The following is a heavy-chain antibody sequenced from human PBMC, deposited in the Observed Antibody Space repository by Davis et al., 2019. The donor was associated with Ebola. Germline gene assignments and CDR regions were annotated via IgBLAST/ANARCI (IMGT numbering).Heavy chain of an antibody. J-gene: IGHJ6*02. D-gene: IGHD2-2*02. CDR1: GYTFTAYY. V-gene: IGHV1-2*02. CDR2: INPNSGGT. Sequence: AASVKVSCKASGYTFTAYYMHWVRQAPGQGLEWMGWINPNSGGTNYPQKLQGRVTMTTDTSTTTAYMELRSLRSDDTAVYYCARAEGYCTSTTCYMYGMDVWGQGTTVTVSS. CDR3: ARAEGYCTSTTCYMYGMDV.